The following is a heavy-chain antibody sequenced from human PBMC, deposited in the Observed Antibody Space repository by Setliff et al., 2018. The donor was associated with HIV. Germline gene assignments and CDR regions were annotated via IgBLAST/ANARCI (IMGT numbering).Heavy chain of an antibody. D-gene: IGHD2-15*01. Sequence: GESLKISCQASGYTFTNHWIGWVRQMPREGLEWMAIIYPGDSDVRYNPSFQGQVTVSVDKSINTAYLQWSSLKASDTATYYCAREHRLCSGERCVLPDYWGQGTLVTVSS. J-gene: IGHJ4*02. V-gene: IGHV5-51*01. CDR2: IYPGDSDV. CDR1: GYTFTNHW. CDR3: AREHRLCSGERCVLPDY.